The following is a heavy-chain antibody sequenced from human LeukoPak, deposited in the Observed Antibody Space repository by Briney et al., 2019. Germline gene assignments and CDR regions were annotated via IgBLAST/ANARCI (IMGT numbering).Heavy chain of an antibody. CDR2: IYTSGST. CDR1: GGSISSGSYY. V-gene: IGHV4-61*02. CDR3: ARAPKDGYCSSTSCYGGYMDV. J-gene: IGHJ6*03. Sequence: PSQTLSLTCTVSGGSISSGSYYWSWIRQPAGKGLEWIGRIYTSGSTNYNPSLKSRVTISVDTSKNQFSLKLSSVTAADTAVYYCARAPKDGYCSSTSCYGGYMDVWGEGTTVTVSS. D-gene: IGHD2-2*03.